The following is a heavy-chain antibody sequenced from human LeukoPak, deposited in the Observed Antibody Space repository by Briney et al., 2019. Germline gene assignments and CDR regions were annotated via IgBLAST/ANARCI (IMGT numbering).Heavy chain of an antibody. CDR2: IYPGDSDT. J-gene: IGHJ4*02. D-gene: IGHD3-22*01. CDR3: ARLTYYYDSSGYPGGPFDY. CDR1: GYSFTNYW. Sequence: GESLKISCKGSGYSFTNYWIGWVRQMPGKGLEWVGIIYPGDSDTRYSPSFQGQVIISADKSISTAYLQWSSLKASDTAMYYCARLTYYYDSSGYPGGPFDYWGQGTLVTVSS. V-gene: IGHV5-51*01.